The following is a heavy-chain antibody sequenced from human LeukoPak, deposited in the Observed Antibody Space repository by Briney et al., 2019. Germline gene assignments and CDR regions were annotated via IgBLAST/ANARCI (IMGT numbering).Heavy chain of an antibody. J-gene: IGHJ4*02. V-gene: IGHV1-8*01. Sequence: ASVKVSCRASGYSNYDVNWVRQATGQGLEWMGWMNPNSGNRGYAPKFQGRVTMTRDTSMTTAYMELSSPRSEDTAVYYCATQKGYSGYLSWGQGTLVTVSS. D-gene: IGHD5-12*01. CDR2: MNPNSGNR. CDR1: GYSNYD. CDR3: ATQKGYSGYLS.